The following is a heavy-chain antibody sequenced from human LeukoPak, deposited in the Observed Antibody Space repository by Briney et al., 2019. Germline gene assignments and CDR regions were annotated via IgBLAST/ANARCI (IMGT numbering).Heavy chain of an antibody. CDR2: INHGGST. CDR1: GGSFSGYY. Sequence: PSETLSLTCAVYGGSFSGYYWSWIRQPPGKGLEWIGEINHGGSTNYNPSLKSRVTISVDTSKNQFSLKLSSVTAADTAVYYCARSLGFNRGRYNWSHWGQGTLVTVSS. J-gene: IGHJ4*02. CDR3: ARSLGFNRGRYNWSH. V-gene: IGHV4-34*01. D-gene: IGHD1-20*01.